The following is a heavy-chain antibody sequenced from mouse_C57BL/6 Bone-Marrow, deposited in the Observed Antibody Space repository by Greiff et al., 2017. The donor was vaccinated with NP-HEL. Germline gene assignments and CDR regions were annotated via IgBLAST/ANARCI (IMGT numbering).Heavy chain of an antibody. J-gene: IGHJ1*03. V-gene: IGHV5-16*01. CDR1: GFTFSDYY. Sequence: EVMLVESEGGLVQPGSSMKLSCTASGFTFSDYYMAWVRQVPEKGLEWVANINYDGSSTYYLDSLKSRFILSRDNAKNILYLQMSSLTSEDTATYYCARGGVYYYEGYFDVGGTGTTVTVSS. D-gene: IGHD1-1*01. CDR2: INYDGSST. CDR3: ARGGVYYYEGYFDV.